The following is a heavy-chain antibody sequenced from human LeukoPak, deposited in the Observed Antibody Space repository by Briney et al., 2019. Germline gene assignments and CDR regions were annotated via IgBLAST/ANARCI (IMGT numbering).Heavy chain of an antibody. CDR1: GGSISSYY. CDR3: ARGMYSGSYYYFDY. CDR2: IYTSGST. V-gene: IGHV4-4*07. J-gene: IGHJ4*02. D-gene: IGHD1-26*01. Sequence: SETLSLTGTVSGGSISSYYWSWIRQPAGKGLEWIGRIYTSGSTNYNPSLKSRVTMSVDTSKNQFSLKLSSVTAADTAVYYCARGMYSGSYYYFDYWGQGTLVTVSS.